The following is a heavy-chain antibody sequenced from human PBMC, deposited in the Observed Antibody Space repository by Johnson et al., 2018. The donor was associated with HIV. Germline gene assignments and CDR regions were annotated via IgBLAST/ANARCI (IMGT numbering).Heavy chain of an antibody. CDR3: ARAYNYPI. CDR2: ISGRVGST. Sequence: EKLVESGGGVVQPGGSLRLSCAASGFTFSSYAMSWVRQAPGKGLEWVSAISGRVGSTYYADSVQGRFTISRDTSKNTLYLQMNGLRAGDTAVYYCARAYNYPIWGQGTMLTVSS. CDR1: GFTFSSYA. V-gene: IGHV3-23*04. J-gene: IGHJ3*02. D-gene: IGHD1-1*01.